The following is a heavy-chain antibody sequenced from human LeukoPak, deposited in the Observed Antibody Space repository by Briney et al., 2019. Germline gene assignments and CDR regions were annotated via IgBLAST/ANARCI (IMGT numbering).Heavy chain of an antibody. D-gene: IGHD3-22*01. CDR1: GGSISSQY. V-gene: IGHV4-59*11. J-gene: IGHJ6*03. CDR3: TRGSIAYYYMDV. Sequence: SQTLSLTCTVSGGSISSQYSSWIRQPPGKGLEWIGYIYYSGSTNYNPSLKSRVTISVDTSKNQFSLKLSSVTAADTAVYYCTRGSIAYYYMDVWGKGTTVTISS. CDR2: IYYSGST.